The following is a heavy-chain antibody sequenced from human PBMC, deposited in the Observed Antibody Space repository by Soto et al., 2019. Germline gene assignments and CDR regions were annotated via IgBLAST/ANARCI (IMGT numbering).Heavy chain of an antibody. V-gene: IGHV3-23*01. CDR2: VGGGGENT. CDR3: AKRDSGSGRSPPLINY. CDR1: DFTFSSYS. Sequence: EVQLLESGGGLVQPGGPLRLSCAASDFTFSSYSINWVPQAQGKGLEWAATVGGGGENTFYADSVKGRFTISRDDSQNTLYLQMNSLRAEDTAVYFCAKRDSGSGRSPPLINYWGQGTLVTVSS. D-gene: IGHD3-10*01. J-gene: IGHJ4*02.